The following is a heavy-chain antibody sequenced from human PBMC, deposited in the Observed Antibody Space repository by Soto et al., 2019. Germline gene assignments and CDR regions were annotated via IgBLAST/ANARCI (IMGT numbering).Heavy chain of an antibody. CDR3: AIPMNYNDYLDY. Sequence: QVQLVQSGAEEKKPGASVKVSCKASGYTFTSYSMHWVRQAPGQRLEWMGWINGNNGNTRYSQNFQGRVTITRATSASTDYMALSSLRSEDTAVYYCAIPMNYNDYLDYWGQGTLVTVSS. CDR2: INGNNGNT. CDR1: GYTFTSYS. V-gene: IGHV1-3*05. D-gene: IGHD3-10*01. J-gene: IGHJ4*02.